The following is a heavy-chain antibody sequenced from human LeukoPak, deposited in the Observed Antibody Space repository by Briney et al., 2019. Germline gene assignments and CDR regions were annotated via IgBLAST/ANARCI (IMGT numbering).Heavy chain of an antibody. CDR1: GFTVSSNY. CDR2: IYTGGST. V-gene: IGHV3-66*01. D-gene: IGHD3-10*01. Sequence: GGSLRPSCAASGFTVSSNYMSWVRQAPGKGLEWVSLIYTGGSTYYADSVKGRFIISRDNSKNTVYLQMNSLRVEDTSVYYCYYASGSYPWGQGTLVTVSS. J-gene: IGHJ5*02. CDR3: YYASGSYP.